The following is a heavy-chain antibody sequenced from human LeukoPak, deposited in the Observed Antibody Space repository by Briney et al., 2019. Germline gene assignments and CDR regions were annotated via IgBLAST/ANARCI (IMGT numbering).Heavy chain of an antibody. CDR1: GYTFTSHA. CDR3: ARDPMTTVTTDGMDV. D-gene: IGHD4-17*01. Sequence: ASVKVSCKASGYTFTSHAMHWVRQAPGQRLEWMGWINAGNGNTKYSQKFQGRVTITRDTSASTAYMELSSLRSEDTAVYYCARDPMTTVTTDGMDVWGQGTTVTVSS. V-gene: IGHV1-3*01. CDR2: INAGNGNT. J-gene: IGHJ6*02.